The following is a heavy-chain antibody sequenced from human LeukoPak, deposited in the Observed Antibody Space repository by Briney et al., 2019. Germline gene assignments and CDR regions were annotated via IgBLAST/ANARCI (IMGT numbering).Heavy chain of an antibody. V-gene: IGHV1-18*01. CDR2: FNPENGNT. CDR1: GYSFVGYG. D-gene: IGHD2-21*01. Sequence: ASVKVSCKASGYSFVGYGITWVRQAPGQGLEWMGWFNPENGNTNYAQKFQGRVTITADESTSTAYMELSSLRSEDTAVYYCARAGPYCGGDCYSNYYYMDVWGKGTTVTVSS. J-gene: IGHJ6*03. CDR3: ARAGPYCGGDCYSNYYYMDV.